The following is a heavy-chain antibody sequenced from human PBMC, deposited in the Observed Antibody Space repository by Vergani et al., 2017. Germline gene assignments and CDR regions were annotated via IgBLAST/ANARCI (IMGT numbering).Heavy chain of an antibody. Sequence: VQLVESGGGLVQPGGSLRLSCAASGFTFSSYGMHWVRQAPGKGLEWVAFIRYDGSNKYYADSGKGRFTISRDNSKNTLYLQMNSLRADDTAVYYFAKDGASYYDFWSGYLPTSYYYYYYMDVWGKGTTVTVAS. V-gene: IGHV3-30*02. CDR2: IRYDGSNK. CDR3: AKDGASYYDFWSGYLPTSYYYYYYMDV. D-gene: IGHD3-3*01. CDR1: GFTFSSYG. J-gene: IGHJ6*03.